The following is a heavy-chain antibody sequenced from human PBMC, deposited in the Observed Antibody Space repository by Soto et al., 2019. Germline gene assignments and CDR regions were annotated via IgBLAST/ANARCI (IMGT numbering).Heavy chain of an antibody. Sequence: PGGSLRLSCAASGFSFSRYGMYRVRQAPGKGLEWVAVIWYDGSNKYYADSVKGRFTISRDNSKNTLYLQMNSLRAEDTAVYYCARDANHQPGYSSSWYFYYYYGMDVWGQGTTVTVSS. V-gene: IGHV3-33*07. CDR3: ARDANHQPGYSSSWYFYYYYGMDV. D-gene: IGHD6-13*01. CDR2: IWYDGSNK. J-gene: IGHJ6*02. CDR1: GFSFSRYG.